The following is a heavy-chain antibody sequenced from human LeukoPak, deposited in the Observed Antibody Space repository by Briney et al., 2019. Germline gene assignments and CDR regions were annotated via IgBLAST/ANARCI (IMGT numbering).Heavy chain of an antibody. CDR3: ARSEPDEVDY. J-gene: IGHJ4*02. V-gene: IGHV4-34*01. Sequence: KPSETLSLTCAVYGGSFSGYYWSWIRQPPGKGLEWIGEINHSGSTNYSPSLKSRVTISVDTSKTQFSLKLTFVTAADTAVYYCARSEPDEVDYWGQGTLVTVSS. CDR2: INHSGST. CDR1: GGSFSGYY.